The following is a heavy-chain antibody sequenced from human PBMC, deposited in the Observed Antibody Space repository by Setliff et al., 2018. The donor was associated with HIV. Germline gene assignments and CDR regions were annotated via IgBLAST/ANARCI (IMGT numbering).Heavy chain of an antibody. Sequence: SETLSLTCAVYGESFSGYFWSWIRQPPGKGLEWIGEIDQSGSTNYNPSLKSRVTTSVDTSKNQFSLRLSSVTAADTSVYYCARGLGGYCSSVSCYEADHWGQGTLVTVSS. J-gene: IGHJ5*02. D-gene: IGHD2-2*01. CDR2: IDQSGST. CDR3: ARGLGGYCSSVSCYEADH. CDR1: GESFSGYF. V-gene: IGHV4-34*01.